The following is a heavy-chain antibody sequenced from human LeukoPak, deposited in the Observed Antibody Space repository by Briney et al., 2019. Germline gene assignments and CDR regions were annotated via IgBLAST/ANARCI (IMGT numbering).Heavy chain of an antibody. CDR1: GRSISSGDYY. CDR2: IYYSGST. Sequence: SEPLSLTCTLSGRSISSGDYYWSWIRQPPGKGLEWIGYIYYSGSTYYNPSLKSRVTISVDTSKNQFSLKLSSVTAADTAVYYCARADYYDSSGYLDDAFDIWGQGTMVTVSS. J-gene: IGHJ3*02. V-gene: IGHV4-30-4*01. D-gene: IGHD3-22*01. CDR3: ARADYYDSSGYLDDAFDI.